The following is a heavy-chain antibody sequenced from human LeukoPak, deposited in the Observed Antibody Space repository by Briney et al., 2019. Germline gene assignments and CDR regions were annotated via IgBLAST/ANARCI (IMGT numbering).Heavy chain of an antibody. Sequence: GGSLRLSCAASGFTFSTYWMSWVRQAPGKGLEWVANIKQDGGEKYYVDSVKGRFTISRDNAKNSLYLQLNSLRAEDTAVYYCARSPYSSGWYGVGYWGQGTLVTVSS. D-gene: IGHD6-19*01. V-gene: IGHV3-7*01. CDR3: ARSPYSSGWYGVGY. J-gene: IGHJ4*02. CDR2: IKQDGGEK. CDR1: GFTFSTYW.